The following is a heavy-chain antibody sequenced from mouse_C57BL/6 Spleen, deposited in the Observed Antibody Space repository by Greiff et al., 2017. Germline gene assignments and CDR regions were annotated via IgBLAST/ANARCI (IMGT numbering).Heavy chain of an antibody. D-gene: IGHD2-2*01. Sequence: VQLQQSGPELVKPGASVKISCKASGYAFSSSWMNWVKQRPGKGLEWIGRIYPGDGDTNYNGKFKGKATLTADKSSSTAYMQLSSLTSEDSAVYFCAHMVTTGYFDVWGTGTTVTVSS. CDR1: GYAFSSSW. CDR2: IYPGDGDT. CDR3: AHMVTTGYFDV. V-gene: IGHV1-82*01. J-gene: IGHJ1*03.